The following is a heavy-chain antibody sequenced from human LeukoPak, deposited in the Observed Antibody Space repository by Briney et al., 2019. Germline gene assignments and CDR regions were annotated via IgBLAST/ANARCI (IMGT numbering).Heavy chain of an antibody. Sequence: PGGSLRLSCAASGFTFSSYEMNWVRQAPGKGLEWVSYISSSGSTIYYADSVKGRFTISRDNAKNSLYLQMNSLRAEDTAVYYCARSPTYYYGSGSYYTQYYYYYMDVWGKGTTVTISS. CDR3: ARSPTYYYGSGSYYTQYYYYYMDV. CDR2: ISSSGSTI. D-gene: IGHD3-10*01. CDR1: GFTFSSYE. V-gene: IGHV3-48*03. J-gene: IGHJ6*03.